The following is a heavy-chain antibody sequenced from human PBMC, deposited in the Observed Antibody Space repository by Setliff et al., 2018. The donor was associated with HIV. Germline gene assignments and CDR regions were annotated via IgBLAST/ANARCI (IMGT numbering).Heavy chain of an antibody. V-gene: IGHV4-4*07. Sequence: SETLSLTCTVSGGSINSYYWSWIRQPAGKGLEWIGRIYSSGGTNYNPSLKSRITMSVDMSKNQISLKLRSVTAADTAVYYCARGKTPPYGIVVEDDAFDIWGQGTMVTVSS. CDR3: ARGKTPPYGIVVEDDAFDI. D-gene: IGHD3-22*01. CDR2: IYSSGGT. CDR1: GGSINSYY. J-gene: IGHJ3*02.